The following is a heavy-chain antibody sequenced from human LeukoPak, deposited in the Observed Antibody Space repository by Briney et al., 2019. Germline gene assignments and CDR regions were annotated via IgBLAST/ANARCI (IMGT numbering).Heavy chain of an antibody. CDR3: ATHSQQRMGGMDV. V-gene: IGHV3-33*08. CDR2: IWYDGSNK. D-gene: IGHD6-13*01. CDR1: GFTFSNAW. Sequence: PGGSLRLSCAASGFTFSNAWMSWVRQAPGKGLEWVAVIWYDGSNKYYADSVKGRFTISRDNSKNTLYLQMNSLRAEDTAVYYCATHSQQRMGGMDVWGKGTTVTVSS. J-gene: IGHJ6*04.